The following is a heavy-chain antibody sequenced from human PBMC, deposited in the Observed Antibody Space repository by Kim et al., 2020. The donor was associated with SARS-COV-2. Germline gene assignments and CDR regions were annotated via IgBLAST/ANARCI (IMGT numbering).Heavy chain of an antibody. CDR3: AAATTVGKFDS. CDR2: T. J-gene: IGHJ4*02. Sequence: TKYKQKFQERVTITRDMSTSTAYMELRSLRSEDTAVYYWAAATTVGKFDSWGQGTLVTVSS. D-gene: IGHD4-17*01. V-gene: IGHV1-58*01.